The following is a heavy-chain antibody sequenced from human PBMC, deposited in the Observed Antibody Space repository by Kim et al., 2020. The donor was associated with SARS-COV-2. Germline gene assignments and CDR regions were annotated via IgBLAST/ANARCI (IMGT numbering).Heavy chain of an antibody. V-gene: IGHV4-34*01. CDR3: ASPPLYCGGDCYIDY. CDR2: INHSGST. Sequence: SETLSLTCAVYGGSFSGYYWSWIRQPPGKGLEWIGEINHSGSTNYNPSLKSRVTISVDTSKNQFSLKLSSVTAADTAVYYCASPPLYCGGDCYIDYWGQGTLVTVSS. CDR1: GGSFSGYY. D-gene: IGHD2-21*02. J-gene: IGHJ4*02.